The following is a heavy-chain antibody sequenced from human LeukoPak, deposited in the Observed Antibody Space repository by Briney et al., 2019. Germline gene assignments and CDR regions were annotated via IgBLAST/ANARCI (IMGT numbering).Heavy chain of an antibody. CDR3: AKPDGDYVGQLDAFDI. Sequence: ETLSLTCNVSGGSISSNSYYWGWIRQPPGKGLDWVSAISGSGHNTYYADSVKGRFTISRDNSKNTLYLQMNSLRAEDTAVFYCAKPDGDYVGQLDAFDIWGQGTMVTVSS. D-gene: IGHD4-17*01. CDR1: GGSISSNSYY. J-gene: IGHJ3*02. CDR2: ISGSGHNT. V-gene: IGHV3-23*01.